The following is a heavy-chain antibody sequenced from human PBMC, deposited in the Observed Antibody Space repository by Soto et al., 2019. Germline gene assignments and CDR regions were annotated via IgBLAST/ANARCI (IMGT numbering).Heavy chain of an antibody. D-gene: IGHD2-21*02. CDR3: ARLGDSTEYYFDY. CDR2: IYPGDSDT. V-gene: IGHV5-51*01. CDR1: GFNFPTFW. J-gene: IGHJ4*02. Sequence: GESLKISCKHSGFNFPTFWIAWVRQMPGKGLEWMGIIYPGDSDTRYSPSFQGQVTISADKSISTAYLQWSSLKASDTAMYYCARLGDSTEYYFDYWGQGTLVTRLL.